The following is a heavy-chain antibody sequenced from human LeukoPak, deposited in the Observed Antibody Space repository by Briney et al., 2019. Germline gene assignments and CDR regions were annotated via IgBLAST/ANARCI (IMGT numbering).Heavy chain of an antibody. CDR3: ASSDIVASFDY. CDR1: GSRFTSYW. J-gene: IGHJ4*02. CDR2: IYPGDSDT. Sequence: GESLKISCKGSGSRFTSYWIGWVRQLPGKGLEWMGIIYPGDSDTRYSPSFQGQVTISADKSISTAYLQWSSLKASDTAMYYCASSDIVASFDYWGQGTLVTVSS. V-gene: IGHV5-51*01. D-gene: IGHD5-12*01.